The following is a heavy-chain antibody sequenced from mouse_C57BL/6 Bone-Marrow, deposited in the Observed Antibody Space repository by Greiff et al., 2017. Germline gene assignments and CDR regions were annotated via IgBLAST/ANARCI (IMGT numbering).Heavy chain of an antibody. CDR3: TRDYYPDYYAMDY. CDR1: GFTFSSYA. D-gene: IGHD1-1*01. V-gene: IGHV5-9-1*02. Sequence: DVMLVESGEGLVKPGGSLKLSCAASGFTFSSYAMSWVRQTPEKRLEWVAYISSGGDYIYYADTVKGRFTISRDNARNTLYLQMSSLKSEDTAMYYCTRDYYPDYYAMDYWGQGTSVTVSS. CDR2: ISSGGDYI. J-gene: IGHJ4*01.